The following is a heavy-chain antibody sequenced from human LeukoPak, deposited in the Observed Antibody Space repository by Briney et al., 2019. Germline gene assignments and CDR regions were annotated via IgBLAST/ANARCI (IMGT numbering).Heavy chain of an antibody. D-gene: IGHD4-23*01. CDR2: INHSGST. J-gene: IGHJ4*02. Sequence: PSETLSLTCAVYGGSFSGYYWSWIRQPPGKGLEWIGEINHSGSTNYNPSLKSRVTISVDTSKNQFSLKLSSVTAADTAVYYCATYSSGGNSPPSFDYWGQGTLVTVSS. CDR1: GGSFSGYY. CDR3: ATYSSGGNSPPSFDY. V-gene: IGHV4-34*01.